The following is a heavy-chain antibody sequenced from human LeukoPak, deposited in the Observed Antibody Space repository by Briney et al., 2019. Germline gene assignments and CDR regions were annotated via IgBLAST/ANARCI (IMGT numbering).Heavy chain of an antibody. CDR1: GFTFSSYA. D-gene: IGHD2-2*01. V-gene: IGHV3-30-3*01. J-gene: IGHJ4*02. CDR3: ARDSDQGNIVVVPAAMTNYFDY. Sequence: PGGSLRLSCAASGFTFSSYAMHWVRQAPGKGLEWVAVISYDGSNKYYADSVKGRFTISRDNSKNTLYLQMNSLRAEDTAVYYCARDSDQGNIVVVPAAMTNYFDYWGQGALVTVSS. CDR2: ISYDGSNK.